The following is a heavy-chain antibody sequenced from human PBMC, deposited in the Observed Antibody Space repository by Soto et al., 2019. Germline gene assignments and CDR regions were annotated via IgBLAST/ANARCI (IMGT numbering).Heavy chain of an antibody. CDR2: IKEDGSEK. J-gene: IGHJ4*02. V-gene: IGHV3-7*03. CDR1: GFTFDHYW. Sequence: EVQLVESGGGLVQPGESLRLSCAASGFTFDHYWMTWVRQAPGKGLEWVANIKEDGSEKNYVDSVKGRFTISRDNAKNSLYLQMNSLRAEDPATCYCARCGSENDYWGQGTLVTVSS. CDR3: ARCGSENDY. D-gene: IGHD5-12*01.